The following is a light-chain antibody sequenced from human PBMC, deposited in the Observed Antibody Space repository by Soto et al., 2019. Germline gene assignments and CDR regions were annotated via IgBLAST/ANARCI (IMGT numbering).Light chain of an antibody. CDR1: SSDVGGYNY. V-gene: IGLV2-14*01. J-gene: IGLJ2*01. CDR2: DVN. CDR3: SSYTSSSTLVV. Sequence: QSALTQPASVSRSPGQSITISCTGTSSDVGGYNYVSWYQQHPGKAPKLLIYDVNNRPSGVSNRFSGSKSGNTASLTISGLQAEDEADYYCSSYTSSSTLVVFGGGTKVTVL.